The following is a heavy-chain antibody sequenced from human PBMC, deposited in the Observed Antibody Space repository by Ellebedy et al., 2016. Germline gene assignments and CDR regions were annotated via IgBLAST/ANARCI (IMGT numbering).Heavy chain of an antibody. J-gene: IGHJ4*02. CDR1: GFTFSDYV. CDR2: ISTSGTTT. Sequence: GGSLRLXCAVSGFTFSDYVMSWVRQAPGKGLEWVSAISTSGTTTYYAGSVRGRFTVPRDNSKNTVYLQMNSLRAEDTAVYYCQNGIRSDTVDYYFDYWGQGTLVTVSS. D-gene: IGHD5-12*01. CDR3: QNGIRSDTVDYYFDY. V-gene: IGHV3-23*01.